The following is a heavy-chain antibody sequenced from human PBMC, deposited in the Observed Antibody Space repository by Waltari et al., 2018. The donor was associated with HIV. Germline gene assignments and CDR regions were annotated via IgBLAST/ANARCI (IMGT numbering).Heavy chain of an antibody. CDR1: GFIFSKYD. V-gene: IGHV3-23*01. D-gene: IGHD2-21*02. Sequence: EVQLLESGGRFVEPGGSVRLSCVGSGFIFSKYDMNWVGQAQGKWLEWVAVIMDGGGRIVYADVVQGLFTIARDNSKNTLHLQMNSLRAEDTAVYHCARVLKRTVTTADFWGQGTLVTVSS. J-gene: IGHJ4*02. CDR2: IMDGGGRI. CDR3: ARVLKRTVTTADF.